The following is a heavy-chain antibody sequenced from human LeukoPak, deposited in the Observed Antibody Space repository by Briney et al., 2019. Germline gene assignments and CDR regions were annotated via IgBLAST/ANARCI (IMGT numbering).Heavy chain of an antibody. CDR2: ISGSGGTT. V-gene: IGHV3-23*01. CDR3: AKDGRGSGSYYYFDY. CDR1: GFTFSSYA. J-gene: IGHJ4*02. D-gene: IGHD3-10*01. Sequence: GGSLRLSCVASGFTFSSYAMAWVRQAPGRGLEWVSSISGSGGTTYYADSVKGRFTISRDNSKNTLYLQMNSLRAEDTAVCYCAKDGRGSGSYYYFDYWGQGTLVTVSP.